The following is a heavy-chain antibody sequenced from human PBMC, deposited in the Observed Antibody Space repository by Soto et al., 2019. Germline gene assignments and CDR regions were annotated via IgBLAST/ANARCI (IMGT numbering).Heavy chain of an antibody. CDR1: GGTFSSYA. V-gene: IGHV1-69*13. CDR3: ARGRGRDGYNFYYYYYYGMDV. J-gene: IGHJ6*02. D-gene: IGHD1-1*01. CDR2: IIPIFGTA. Sequence: SVKVSCKASGGTFSSYAISWVRQAPGQGLEWMGGIIPIFGTANYAQKFQGRVTITADESTSTAYMELSSLRSEDTAVYYCARGRGRDGYNFYYYYYYGMDVWGQGTTVTVSS.